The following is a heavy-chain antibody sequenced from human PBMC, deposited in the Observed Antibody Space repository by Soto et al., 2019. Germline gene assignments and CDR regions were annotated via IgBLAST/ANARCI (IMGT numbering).Heavy chain of an antibody. J-gene: IGHJ5*02. CDR1: GGSINSSNW. D-gene: IGHD2-2*01. V-gene: IGHV4-4*02. CDR2: IYHSGST. Sequence: SETLSLTCAVSGGSINSSNWWSWVRQPPGKGLEWIGEIYHSGSTNYNPSLKSRVTISVDKSKNQFSLKLSSVTAADTAVYYCARDKAAPPAGQFSWFDPWGQGTLVTVSS. CDR3: ARDKAAPPAGQFSWFDP.